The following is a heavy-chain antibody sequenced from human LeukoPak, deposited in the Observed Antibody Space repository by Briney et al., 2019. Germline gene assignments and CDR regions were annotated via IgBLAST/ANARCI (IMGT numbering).Heavy chain of an antibody. CDR3: AKDREKPSQFDY. D-gene: IGHD1-26*01. Sequence: GGSLRLSCEVSGFAFGSEAMSWVRQSPARGLEWVASISPGGGTTYYADSVRGRFTISRDNSKNTLFLQMTSLRVEDTAVYYCAKDREKPSQFDYWGQGTLVTVSS. J-gene: IGHJ4*02. V-gene: IGHV3-23*01. CDR1: GFAFGSEA. CDR2: ISPGGGTT.